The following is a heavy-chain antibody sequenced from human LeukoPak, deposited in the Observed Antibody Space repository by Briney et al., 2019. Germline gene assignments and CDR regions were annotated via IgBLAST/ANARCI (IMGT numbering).Heavy chain of an antibody. J-gene: IGHJ4*02. CDR1: GFTFSSYA. CDR3: AKDLLALRRTSNFDY. CDR2: ICGSCGST. Sequence: QTGGSLRLSCAASGFTFSSYAMSWVRQAPGKGPEWVSGICGSCGSTYYADSVKGRFTISRDNSKTTLYLQMNSLRAEDTAVYYCAKDLLALRRTSNFDYWGQGTLVTVSS. D-gene: IGHD2/OR15-2a*01. V-gene: IGHV3-23*01.